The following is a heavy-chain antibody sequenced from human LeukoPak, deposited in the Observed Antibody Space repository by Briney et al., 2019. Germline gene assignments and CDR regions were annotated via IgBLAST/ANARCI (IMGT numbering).Heavy chain of an antibody. V-gene: IGHV6-1*01. CDR1: GDSVSSNSAA. J-gene: IGHJ6*03. D-gene: IGHD6-6*01. CDR2: TYYRSKWYN. CDR3: ARGSGIAARPGYYMDV. Sequence: SQTLSLTCAISGDSVSSNSAAWNWIRQSPSRGLEWLGRTYYRSKWYNDYAVSVKSRITINPDTSKNQFSLQLNSVTPEDTAVYYCARGSGIAARPGYYMDVWGKGTTVTVSS.